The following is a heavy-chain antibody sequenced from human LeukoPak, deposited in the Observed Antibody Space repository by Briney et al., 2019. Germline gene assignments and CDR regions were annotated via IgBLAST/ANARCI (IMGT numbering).Heavy chain of an antibody. Sequence: PSETLSLTCTVSAGSITGYYWTWIRQPAGKGLEWIGSIYDSGRTYYNPSLESRVTISLDTSNNQFSLKVTSVTAADPAVYYCARGSDMPPITGYSSFVYWGQGTLVSVSS. J-gene: IGHJ4*02. V-gene: IGHV4-4*07. D-gene: IGHD5-24*01. CDR3: ARGSDMPPITGYSSFVY. CDR1: AGSITGYY. CDR2: IYDSGRT.